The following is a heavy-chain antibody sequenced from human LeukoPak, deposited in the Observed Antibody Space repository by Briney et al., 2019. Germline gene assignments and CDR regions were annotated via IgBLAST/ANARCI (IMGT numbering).Heavy chain of an antibody. Sequence: GGSLRLSCAASGFTFSSYGMHWVRQAPGKGLEWVAFIRYDGSNKYYADSVKGRFTNSRDNSKNTLYLQMNSLRAEDTAVYYCAKDRNVVVVAATADYWGQGTLVTVSS. CDR3: AKDRNVVVVAATADY. D-gene: IGHD2-15*01. V-gene: IGHV3-30*02. CDR1: GFTFSSYG. J-gene: IGHJ4*02. CDR2: IRYDGSNK.